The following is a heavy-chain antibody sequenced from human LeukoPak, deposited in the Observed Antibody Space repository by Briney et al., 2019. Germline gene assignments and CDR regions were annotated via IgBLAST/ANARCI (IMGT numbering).Heavy chain of an antibody. Sequence: GGSLRLSCAASGLIVSSTYMTWVRQVPGKGLEWVSIIYSGGSTYYTDSVKGRFTISRDNSKNTLYLQMNSLRAEDTAVYYCAKEVGYYYDSGGYYVEYFQHWGQGTLVTVSS. J-gene: IGHJ1*01. V-gene: IGHV3-53*01. CDR3: AKEVGYYYDSGGYYVEYFQH. CDR2: IYSGGST. D-gene: IGHD3-22*01. CDR1: GLIVSSTY.